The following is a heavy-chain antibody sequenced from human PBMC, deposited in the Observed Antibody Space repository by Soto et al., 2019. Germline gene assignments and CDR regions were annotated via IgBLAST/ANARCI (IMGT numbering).Heavy chain of an antibody. CDR1: GFTFSSYN. Sequence: GGSLRLSCAASGFTFSSYNIHWVRQAPGKGLEWVSAISSTNIIYYADSVKGRFTISRDNAKNLLFLQMNSLRAEDTAVYFCASRLVATTGYDYWGQGTLVTVSS. J-gene: IGHJ4*02. V-gene: IGHV3-48*01. CDR2: ISSTNII. D-gene: IGHD5-12*01. CDR3: ASRLVATTGYDY.